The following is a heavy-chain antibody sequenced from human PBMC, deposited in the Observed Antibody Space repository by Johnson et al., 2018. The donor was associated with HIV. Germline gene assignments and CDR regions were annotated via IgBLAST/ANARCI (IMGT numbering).Heavy chain of an antibody. CDR3: ARAIVTPDEVAFDI. J-gene: IGHJ3*02. CDR1: GFTFSS. D-gene: IGHD5-18*01. Sequence: QVQLVESGGGVVQPGRSLRLSCAASGFTFSSMHWDRQAPGKGLEWVAVISHDGSHKYYADSVKGRFTISRDNSKNTLYLQMNSLRAEDTAVYYCARAIVTPDEVAFDIWGQGTLVTVSS. V-gene: IGHV3-30*14. CDR2: ISHDGSHK.